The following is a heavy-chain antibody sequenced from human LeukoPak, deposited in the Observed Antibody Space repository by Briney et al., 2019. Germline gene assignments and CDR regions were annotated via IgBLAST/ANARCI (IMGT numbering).Heavy chain of an antibody. J-gene: IGHJ5*02. CDR3: ARSSALTFGGVIVNWFDP. V-gene: IGHV4-59*12. CDR1: GGSISSYY. CDR2: IYYSGST. D-gene: IGHD3-16*02. Sequence: SETLSLTCTVSGGSISSYYWSWIRQPPGKGLEWIGYIYYSGSTNYNPSLKSRVTISVDTSKNQFSLMLRSVTGADTAVYYCARSSALTFGGVIVNWFDPWGQGTLVTVSS.